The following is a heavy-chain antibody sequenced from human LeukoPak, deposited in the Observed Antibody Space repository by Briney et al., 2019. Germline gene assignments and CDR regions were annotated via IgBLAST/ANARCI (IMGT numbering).Heavy chain of an antibody. CDR1: GFTFSSYA. CDR3: ARGGESGWYYFDY. CDR2: ISYDGSNK. Sequence: GGSLRLSCAASGFTFSSYAMHWVRQAPGKGLEWVAVISYDGSNKHYADSVKGRFTIPRDNSKNTLYLQMDSLRAEDTAVYYCARGGESGWYYFDYWGQGTLVTVSS. D-gene: IGHD6-19*01. V-gene: IGHV3-30-3*01. J-gene: IGHJ4*02.